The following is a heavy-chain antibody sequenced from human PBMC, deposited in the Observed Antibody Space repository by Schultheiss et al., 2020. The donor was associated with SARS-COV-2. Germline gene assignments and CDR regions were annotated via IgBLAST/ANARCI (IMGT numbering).Heavy chain of an antibody. J-gene: IGHJ4*02. V-gene: IGHV3-23*01. CDR1: GFTFSSYA. CDR2: ISGSGGST. CDR3: ARVRMYNWNYFDY. Sequence: GGSLRLSCAASGFTFSSYAMSWVRQAPGKGLEWVSAISGSGGSTYYADSVKGRFTISRDNAKNSLYLQMNSLRAEDTAVYYCARVRMYNWNYFDYWGQGTLVTVSS. D-gene: IGHD1-20*01.